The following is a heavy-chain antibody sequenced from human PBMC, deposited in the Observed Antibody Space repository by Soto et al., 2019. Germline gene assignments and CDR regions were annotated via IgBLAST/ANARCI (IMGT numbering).Heavy chain of an antibody. Sequence: VASVKVSCKASGYTFTSYGINWVRQAPGQGLEWMGWISANNGNTHYAQKPQGRVTMTTDTSTSTAYMELRSLRSEDTAVYYCARVQSGYDFAYWGQGTLVTVSS. V-gene: IGHV1-18*01. D-gene: IGHD5-12*01. CDR3: ARVQSGYDFAY. J-gene: IGHJ4*02. CDR2: ISANNGNT. CDR1: GYTFTSYG.